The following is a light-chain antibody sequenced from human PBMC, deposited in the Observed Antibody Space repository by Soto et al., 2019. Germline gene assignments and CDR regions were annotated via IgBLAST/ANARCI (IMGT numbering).Light chain of an antibody. CDR2: EAS. J-gene: IGKJ5*01. V-gene: IGKV1-5*01. Sequence: GDRVTITCRAIQSISGWFAWYQHKPGTAPKLLLYEASNLESGVPSRFTGSGSGKEFTLTISSLQPDEFATYYCQQYYNWPTSTFGQGTRLEIK. CDR1: QSISGW. CDR3: QQYYNWPTST.